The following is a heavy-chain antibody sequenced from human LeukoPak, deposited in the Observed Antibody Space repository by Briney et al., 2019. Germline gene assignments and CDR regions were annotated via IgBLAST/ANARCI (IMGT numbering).Heavy chain of an antibody. V-gene: IGHV3-21*01. Sequence: GGSLRLSCAASGFTFSSYSMNWVRQAPGKGLEWVSSISSSSSYIYYADSVKGRFTISRDNAKNSLYLQMNSLRDEDTAVYYCAREYDYYDSSGYFPLDYWGQGTLVTVSS. CDR1: GFTFSSYS. CDR3: AREYDYYDSSGYFPLDY. CDR2: ISSSSSYI. D-gene: IGHD3-22*01. J-gene: IGHJ4*02.